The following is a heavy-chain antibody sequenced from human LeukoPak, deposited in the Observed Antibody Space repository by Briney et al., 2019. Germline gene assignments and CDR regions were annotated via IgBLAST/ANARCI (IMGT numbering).Heavy chain of an antibody. V-gene: IGHV3-30*03. Sequence: GGSLRLSCAASGFTFSSYGMHWVRQAPGKGLEWVAVISYDGSNKYYADSVKGRFTISRDNSKNTLYLQMNSLRAEDTAVYYCAREARGYGDLFFDYWGQGALVTVSS. D-gene: IGHD4-17*01. J-gene: IGHJ4*02. CDR1: GFTFSSYG. CDR3: AREARGYGDLFFDY. CDR2: ISYDGSNK.